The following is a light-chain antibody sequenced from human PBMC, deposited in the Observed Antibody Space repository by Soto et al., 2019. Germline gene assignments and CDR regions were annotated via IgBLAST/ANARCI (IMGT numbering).Light chain of an antibody. CDR1: SSDVGSYNL. J-gene: IGLJ3*02. V-gene: IGLV2-14*02. CDR2: EAT. Sequence: QSALTQPASVSGSPEQSITISCTGTSSDVGSYNLVSWYQQHPGKAPKVMIYEATKRPSGVSNRFSGSKSGNTASLTISGLQADDEADYFCSSYTGSPTLVVFGGGTKLTVL. CDR3: SSYTGSPTLVV.